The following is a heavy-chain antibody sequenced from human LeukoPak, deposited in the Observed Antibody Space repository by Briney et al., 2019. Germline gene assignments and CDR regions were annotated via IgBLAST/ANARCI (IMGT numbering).Heavy chain of an antibody. D-gene: IGHD2-21*01. CDR3: AREEIVEPRISFDC. J-gene: IGHJ4*02. Sequence: GGSLRLSCAASGFTFSSYAISWVRHAPGKGLEWVSAISGSGGSTYYADSVKGRFPISRDNSKNTLYLQMNSLRAEDTAVYFCAREEIVEPRISFDCWGEGALVIVSS. V-gene: IGHV3-23*01. CDR1: GFTFSSYA. CDR2: ISGSGGST.